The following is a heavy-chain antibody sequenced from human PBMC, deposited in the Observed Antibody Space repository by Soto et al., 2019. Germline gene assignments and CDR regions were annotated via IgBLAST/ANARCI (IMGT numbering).Heavy chain of an antibody. CDR3: AKHSRGYSGCGLNYYYYGMDV. D-gene: IGHD5-12*01. Sequence: SVKVSCKASGGTFSSYAISWVRQAPGQGLEWMGGIIPIFGTANYAQKFQGRVTITADESTSTAYMELSSLRSEDTAVYYCAKHSRGYSGCGLNYYYYGMDVWGQGTTVTAP. V-gene: IGHV1-69*13. J-gene: IGHJ6*02. CDR2: IIPIFGTA. CDR1: GGTFSSYA.